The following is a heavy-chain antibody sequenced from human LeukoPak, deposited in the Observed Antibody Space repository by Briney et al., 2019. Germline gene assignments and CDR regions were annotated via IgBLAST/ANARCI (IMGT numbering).Heavy chain of an antibody. J-gene: IGHJ4*02. CDR1: GFTFNNYA. Sequence: GGPLRLSCVASGFTFNNYAMPWVRQAPGQGLEWVSAISGSGYSTYYADSVKGRFTISRDNSKNTLYLQMNSLRAEDTALYFCAQWSRYFDYWGQGTLVTVSS. V-gene: IGHV3-23*01. D-gene: IGHD6-19*01. CDR2: ISGSGYST. CDR3: AQWSRYFDY.